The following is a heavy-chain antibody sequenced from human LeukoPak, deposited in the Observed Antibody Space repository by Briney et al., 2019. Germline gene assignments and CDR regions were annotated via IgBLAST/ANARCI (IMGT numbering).Heavy chain of an antibody. CDR1: NGSFSNFY. CDR2: INDGGDT. V-gene: IGHV4-34*01. CDR3: ARPRRYDFWSGYSD. D-gene: IGHD3-3*01. J-gene: IGHJ4*01. Sequence: PSETLSLTCAVYNGSFSNFYWSWIRQAPGKGLEWIGEINDGGDTNYNPSLKSRVTISVDTSKNQFFLRLTSMTAADTAVYYCARPRRYDFWSGYSDWGHGTLVTVSS.